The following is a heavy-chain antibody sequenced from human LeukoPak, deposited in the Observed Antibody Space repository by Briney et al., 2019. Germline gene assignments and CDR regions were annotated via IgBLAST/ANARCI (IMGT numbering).Heavy chain of an antibody. V-gene: IGHV3-23*01. J-gene: IGHJ4*02. CDR2: ISGSGAST. CDR3: AKDVGKWESLHFFDY. D-gene: IGHD1-26*01. Sequence: PGGSLRLSCLTSGFTFSTNAMSWVRQAPGKGLEWISGISGSGASTYYADSVTGRFTISRDNSRNTLHLQMNSLRGDDTAVYYCAKDVGKWESLHFFDYWGQGTLITVSS. CDR1: GFTFSTNA.